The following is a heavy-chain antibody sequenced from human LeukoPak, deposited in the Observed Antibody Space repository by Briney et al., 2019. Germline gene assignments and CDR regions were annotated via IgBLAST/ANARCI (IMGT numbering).Heavy chain of an antibody. V-gene: IGHV1-2*02. Sequence: GASVKVSCKASGGTFSSYAITWVRQAPGQGLEWMGWINPNSGGTKYPQQFQGRVTMTRDTSISTAYMELSRLISDDTAVYYCARQDYSDSEFDYWGQGTLVSVSS. J-gene: IGHJ4*02. CDR1: GGTFSSYA. CDR3: ARQDYSDSEFDY. D-gene: IGHD4-11*01. CDR2: INPNSGGT.